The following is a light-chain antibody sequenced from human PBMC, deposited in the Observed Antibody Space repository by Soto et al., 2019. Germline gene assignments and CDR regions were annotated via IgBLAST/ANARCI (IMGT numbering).Light chain of an antibody. CDR3: QQSYSTPRT. J-gene: IGKJ1*01. CDR2: AAS. CDR1: QSISSY. V-gene: IGKV1-39*01. Sequence: DIQMTQSPSSLSASVGDRVTITCRASQSISSYLNWYQQKPGKAPKLLIYAASRWQSGVPSRFSGSGSGTDFTLTISSLQPEDFATYYCQQSYSTPRTFGQGTKVDIK.